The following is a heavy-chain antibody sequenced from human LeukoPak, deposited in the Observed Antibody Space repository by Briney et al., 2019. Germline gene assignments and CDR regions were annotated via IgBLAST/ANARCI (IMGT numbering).Heavy chain of an antibody. D-gene: IGHD2-2*01. V-gene: IGHV3-7*03. Sequence: PGGSLRLSCAASGFIFSSSWMSWVRQAPGKGLEWVANINLDGSEKYYVDSVKGRFTISRDNAKNSLYLQMNSLRAEDTALYHCARIVVPAAYDAFDIWGQGTMVTVSS. CDR1: GFIFSSSW. CDR2: INLDGSEK. J-gene: IGHJ3*02. CDR3: ARIVVPAAYDAFDI.